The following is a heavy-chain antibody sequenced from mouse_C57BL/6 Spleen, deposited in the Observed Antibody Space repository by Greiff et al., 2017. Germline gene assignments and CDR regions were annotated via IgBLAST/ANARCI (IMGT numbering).Heavy chain of an antibody. Sequence: QVQLQQSGPELVKPGASVKISCKASGYAFSSSWMNWVKQRPGQGLEWIGRIYPGDGDTNYNGKFKGKATLTADKSSSTAYMQLSSLTSEDSAVYFCARERVGSSSNYFDYWGQGTTLTVSS. CDR1: GYAFSSSW. V-gene: IGHV1-82*01. CDR2: IYPGDGDT. J-gene: IGHJ2*01. D-gene: IGHD1-1*01. CDR3: ARERVGSSSNYFDY.